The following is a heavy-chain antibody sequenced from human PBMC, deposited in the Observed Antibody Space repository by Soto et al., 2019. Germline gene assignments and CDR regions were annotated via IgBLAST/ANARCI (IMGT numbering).Heavy chain of an antibody. CDR1: GGSISSGDYY. D-gene: IGHD3-22*01. CDR3: ARKYYYDSSGYYFKAFWFDP. V-gene: IGHV4-30-4*01. Sequence: PSETLSLTCTVSGGSISSGDYYWSWIRQPPGKGLEWIGYIYYSGSTYYNPSLKSRVTISVDTSKNQFSLKLSSVTAADTAVYYCARKYYYDSSGYYFKAFWFDPWGQGTLVTVS. CDR2: IYYSGST. J-gene: IGHJ5*02.